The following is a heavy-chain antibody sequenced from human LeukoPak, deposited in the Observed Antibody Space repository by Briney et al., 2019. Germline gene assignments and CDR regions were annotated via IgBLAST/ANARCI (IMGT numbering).Heavy chain of an antibody. CDR1: GFTFSSYA. CDR3: AKVGYSVAASGKVDY. CDR2: ISGSGGST. Sequence: GGSLRLSCAASGFTFSSYAMTWVRQAPGKGLEWVSAISGSGGSTYYPDSVKGRFTISRDNSKNTLYLQMNSLRAEDTAVYYCAKVGYSVAASGKVDYWGQGTLLTVSS. D-gene: IGHD2-15*01. J-gene: IGHJ4*02. V-gene: IGHV3-23*01.